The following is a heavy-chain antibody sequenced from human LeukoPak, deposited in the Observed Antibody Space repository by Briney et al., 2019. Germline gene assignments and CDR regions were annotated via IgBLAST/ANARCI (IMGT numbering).Heavy chain of an antibody. J-gene: IGHJ4*02. Sequence: GASVKVSCKASGYTFTGYYMHWVRQAPGLGLEWMGWINPNSGGTNYAQKFQGRVTMTRDTSISTAYMELSRLRSDDTAVYYCARIRSYCSGGSCYPGPFDYWGQGTLVTVSS. CDR2: INPNSGGT. V-gene: IGHV1-2*02. CDR1: GYTFTGYY. CDR3: ARIRSYCSGGSCYPGPFDY. D-gene: IGHD2-15*01.